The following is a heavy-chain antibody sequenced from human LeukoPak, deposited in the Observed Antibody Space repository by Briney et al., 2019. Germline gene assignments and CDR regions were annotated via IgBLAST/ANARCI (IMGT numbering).Heavy chain of an antibody. CDR1: GGTFSIYA. V-gene: IGHV1-69*13. Sequence: SVNVSCKASGGTFSIYAISWVRQAPGQGLEWMGGIIPIFGTANYAQKFQGRVTITADESTSTAYMELSSLRSEDTAVYYCARVLGQDYYYGMDVWGQGTTVTVSS. J-gene: IGHJ6*02. D-gene: IGHD3-16*01. CDR2: IIPIFGTA. CDR3: ARVLGQDYYYGMDV.